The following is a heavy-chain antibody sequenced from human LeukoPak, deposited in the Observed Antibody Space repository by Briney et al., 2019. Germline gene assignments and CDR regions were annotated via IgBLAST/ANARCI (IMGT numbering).Heavy chain of an antibody. CDR3: ARRRMSYDSSGYFRY. CDR1: GGSISSYY. D-gene: IGHD3-22*01. J-gene: IGHJ4*02. Sequence: PSETLSLTCTVSGGSISSYYWSWIRQPPGKGLEWIGEINHSGSTNYNPSLKSRVTISVDTSKNQFSLKLSSVTAADTAVYYCARRRMSYDSSGYFRYWGQGTLVTVSS. V-gene: IGHV4-34*01. CDR2: INHSGST.